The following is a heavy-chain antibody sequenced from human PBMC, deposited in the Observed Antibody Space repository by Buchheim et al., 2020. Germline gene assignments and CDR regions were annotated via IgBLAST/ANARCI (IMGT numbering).Heavy chain of an antibody. V-gene: IGHV3-74*01. Sequence: EVQLVESGGGLVQPGGSLRLSCAASGFSFSTYWMHWVRQAPGKGLVWVSRINSDGSSTTYADSAKGRFTISRDNAKNTLYLQMNSLRADDTAVYYCARNVSGQGGMDVWGQGTT. J-gene: IGHJ6*02. D-gene: IGHD1-26*01. CDR2: INSDGSST. CDR1: GFSFSTYW. CDR3: ARNVSGQGGMDV.